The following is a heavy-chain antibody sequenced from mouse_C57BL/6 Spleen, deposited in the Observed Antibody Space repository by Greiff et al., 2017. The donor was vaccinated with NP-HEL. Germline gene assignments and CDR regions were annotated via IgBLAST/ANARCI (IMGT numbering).Heavy chain of an antibody. CDR3: ARGGNNLGFAY. V-gene: IGHV1-80*01. D-gene: IGHD2-1*01. CDR2: IYPGDGAT. J-gene: IGHJ3*01. Sequence: VQLHQSGAELVKPGASVKISCKASGYAFSSYWMNWVKQRPGKGLEWIGQIYPGDGATNYNGKFKGKAPLTADKSSSTAYMQLSSLTSDDSAVYFCARGGNNLGFAYWGQGTLVTVSA. CDR1: GYAFSSYW.